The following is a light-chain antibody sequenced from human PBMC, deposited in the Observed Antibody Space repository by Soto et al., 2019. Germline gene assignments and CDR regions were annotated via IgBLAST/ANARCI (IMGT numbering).Light chain of an antibody. J-gene: IGKJ4*01. CDR3: HHYGSS. Sequence: EIVLTQSPGTLSLSPGERASLSCRASQSVNSKYLAWYQQKPGQAPRLVIYGASNRATGLPDRFSGSGSGTDFTLTISRLEPEDFAFYYCHHYGSSFGGGTRWSSN. V-gene: IGKV3-20*01. CDR2: GAS. CDR1: QSVNSKY.